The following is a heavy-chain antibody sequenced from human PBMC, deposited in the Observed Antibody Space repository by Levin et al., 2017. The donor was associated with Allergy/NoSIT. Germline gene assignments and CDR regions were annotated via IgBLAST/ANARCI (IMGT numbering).Heavy chain of an antibody. Sequence: RASVKVSCKASGGTFSSYAISWVRQAPGQGLEWMGGIIPIFGTANYAQKFQGRVTITADESTSTAYMELSSLRSEDTAVYYCAADYGSQNYYYYYYMDVWGKGTTVTVSS. J-gene: IGHJ6*03. CDR1: GGTFSSYA. D-gene: IGHD3-10*01. CDR3: AADYGSQNYYYYYYMDV. CDR2: IIPIFGTA. V-gene: IGHV1-69*13.